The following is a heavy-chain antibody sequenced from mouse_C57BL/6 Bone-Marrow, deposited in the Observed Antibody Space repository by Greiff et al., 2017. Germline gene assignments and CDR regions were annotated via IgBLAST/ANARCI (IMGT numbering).Heavy chain of an antibody. CDR1: GFTFSSYA. D-gene: IGHD1-1*01. V-gene: IGHV5-9-1*02. J-gene: IGHJ1*03. CDR2: ISSGGDYI. CDR3: TYYGSSYWYFDV. Sequence: EVKLMESGEGLVKPGGSLKLSCAASGFTFSSYAMSWVRQTPEKRLEWVAYISSGGDYIYYADTVKGRFTISRDNARNTLYLQMSSLKSEDTAMYYCTYYGSSYWYFDVWGTGTTVTVSS.